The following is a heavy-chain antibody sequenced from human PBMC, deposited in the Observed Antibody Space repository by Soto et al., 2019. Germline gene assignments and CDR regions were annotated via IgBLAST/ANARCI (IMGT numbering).Heavy chain of an antibody. V-gene: IGHV1-3*01. D-gene: IGHD3-10*01. CDR1: GYTFTSYA. Sequence: QVQLVQSGAEVKKPGASVKVSCKASGYTFTSYAMHWVRQAPGQRLEWMGWINAGNGNTKYSQKFQGRVTITRDTSASTAYMELSSLRSEDTAVYYCARDRGVLWFGELLYGMDVWGQGTTVTVSS. J-gene: IGHJ6*02. CDR3: ARDRGVLWFGELLYGMDV. CDR2: INAGNGNT.